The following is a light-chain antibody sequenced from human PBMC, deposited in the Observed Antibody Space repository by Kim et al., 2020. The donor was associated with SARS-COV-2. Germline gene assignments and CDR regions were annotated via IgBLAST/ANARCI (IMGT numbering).Light chain of an antibody. J-gene: IGKJ2*01. V-gene: IGKV1-5*01. CDR1: QFISTW. CDR3: QHYNSYPYT. CDR2: QAS. Sequence: SAYVGDRVTITCRASQFISTWLAWYQQKPGKAPKLLVYQASTLESGVPSRFSGSGSGTDFSLTIDSLQPDDFATYYCQHYNSYPYTFGQGTKVEI.